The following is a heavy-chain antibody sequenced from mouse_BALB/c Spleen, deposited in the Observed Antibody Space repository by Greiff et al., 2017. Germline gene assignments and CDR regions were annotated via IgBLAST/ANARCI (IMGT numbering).Heavy chain of an antibody. CDR1: GFSLTSYG. Sequence: VKLVESGPGLVAPSQSLSITCTVSGFSLTSYGVHWVRQPPGKGLEWLGVIWAGGSTNYNSALMSRLSISKDNSKSQVFLKMNSLQTDDTAMYYCARAVYYYGSRDAMDYWGQGTSVTVSS. D-gene: IGHD1-1*01. J-gene: IGHJ4*01. CDR2: IWAGGST. V-gene: IGHV2-9*02. CDR3: ARAVYYYGSRDAMDY.